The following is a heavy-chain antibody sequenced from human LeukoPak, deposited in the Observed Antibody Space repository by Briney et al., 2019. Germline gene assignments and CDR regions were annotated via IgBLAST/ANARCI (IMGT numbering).Heavy chain of an antibody. D-gene: IGHD3-10*01. Sequence: PSETLSLTCTVSGGSISSSSYYWGWIRQPPGKGLEWIGSIYYSGSTYYNPSLKSRVTISVDTSKNQFSLKLSSVTAADTAVYYCARERGSITMVRPAGTLGFDPWGQGTLVTVSS. CDR3: ARERGSITMVRPAGTLGFDP. CDR1: GGSISSSSYY. J-gene: IGHJ5*02. V-gene: IGHV4-39*07. CDR2: IYYSGST.